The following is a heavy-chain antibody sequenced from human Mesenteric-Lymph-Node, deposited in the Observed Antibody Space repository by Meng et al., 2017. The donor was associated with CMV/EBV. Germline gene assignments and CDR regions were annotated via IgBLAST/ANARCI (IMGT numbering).Heavy chain of an antibody. D-gene: IGHD1-20*01. V-gene: IGHV1-69*05. CDR2: IIPFFGTV. CDR3: ARRASRSNWNPEYYFDY. Sequence: TFTSYCIRWVRQAPGQGLEWMGGIIPFFGTVNYAQKFQGRVTLTTDKNTSTAYMEVTSLRSEDTAVYYCARRASRSNWNPEYYFDYWGQGTLVTVSS. J-gene: IGHJ4*02. CDR1: TFTSYC.